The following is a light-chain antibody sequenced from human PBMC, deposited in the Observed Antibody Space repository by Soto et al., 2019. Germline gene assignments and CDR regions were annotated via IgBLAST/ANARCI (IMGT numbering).Light chain of an antibody. V-gene: IGKV1-5*01. J-gene: IGKJ1*01. CDR2: DAS. Sequence: DIQMTHSPSTLSASVGDRVTITSRASQSISSWLAWYQQKPGKAPNLLIYDASSLESEGPSRFSGSGPGAEFTLTSSILQPDDFATYYCQQYNSYCTFGQGTKVEVK. CDR3: QQYNSYCT. CDR1: QSISSW.